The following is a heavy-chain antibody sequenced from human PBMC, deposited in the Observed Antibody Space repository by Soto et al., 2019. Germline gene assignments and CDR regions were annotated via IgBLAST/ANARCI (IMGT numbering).Heavy chain of an antibody. CDR3: ARGDIVLMVYAIHGMDV. CDR2: MNPNSGNT. V-gene: IGHV1-8*01. Sequence: QVQLVQSGAEVKKPGASVKVSCKASGYTFTSYDINWVRQATGQGLEWMGWMNPNSGNTGYAQKFQGRVTMTRNTSISTAQMELTSLRSEDTALYYCARGDIVLMVYAIHGMDVWGQGTTVTVSS. D-gene: IGHD2-8*01. J-gene: IGHJ6*01. CDR1: GYTFTSYD.